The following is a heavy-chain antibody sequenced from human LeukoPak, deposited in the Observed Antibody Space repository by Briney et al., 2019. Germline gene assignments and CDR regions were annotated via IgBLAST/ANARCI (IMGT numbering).Heavy chain of an antibody. D-gene: IGHD1-26*01. CDR1: GFTFSSYA. CDR2: ISGGGDNT. J-gene: IGHJ6*04. V-gene: IGHV3-23*01. CDR3: AKDLRPGIVGASTKMDV. Sequence: GGSLRLSCAASGFTFSSYAMSWVRQAPGKGLEWVSAISGGGDNTYYADSMKGRFTISRDNSKNTLYLQMNSLRAEDTAVYYCAKDLRPGIVGASTKMDVWGKGTTVTVSS.